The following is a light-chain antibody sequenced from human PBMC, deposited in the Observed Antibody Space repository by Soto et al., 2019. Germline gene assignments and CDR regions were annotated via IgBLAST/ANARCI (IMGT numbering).Light chain of an antibody. CDR2: EGS. CDR3: CSYANTSTV. V-gene: IGLV2-23*01. CDR1: SSDVGSYNL. J-gene: IGLJ3*02. Sequence: QSALTQPASVSGSPGQSITISCTGTSSDVGSYNLVSWYQQHPGKAPKLMIYEGSKRPSGVSNRFSGSKSDNTASLTISGLQAEDEADYYCCSYANTSTVFGAGTKVTVL.